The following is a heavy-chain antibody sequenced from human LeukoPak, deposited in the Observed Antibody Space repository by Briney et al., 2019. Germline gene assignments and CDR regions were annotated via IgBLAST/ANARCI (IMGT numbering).Heavy chain of an antibody. J-gene: IGHJ4*02. D-gene: IGHD3-22*01. CDR2: IYTSGST. Sequence: SETLSLTCTVSGCSISSYYWSWIRQPAGKGLEWIGRIYTSGSTNYNPSLKSRVTMSVDTSKNQFSLKLSSVTAADTAVYYCERGYYDSSGYYLTDYWGQGTLVTVSS. CDR1: GCSISSYY. CDR3: ERGYYDSSGYYLTDY. V-gene: IGHV4-4*07.